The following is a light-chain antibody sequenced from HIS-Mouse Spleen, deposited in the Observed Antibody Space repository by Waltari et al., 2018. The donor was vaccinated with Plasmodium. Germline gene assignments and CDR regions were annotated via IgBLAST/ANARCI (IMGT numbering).Light chain of an antibody. CDR1: ALPKNY. CDR2: EDS. Sequence: SYELTQPPSVSVSPGQTARITCPGDALPKNYAYWYQQKSGQAPVLVIYEDSKRPSGIPERFSGSSSGTMATLTISGAQVEDEADYYCYSTDSSGNHMVFGGGTKLTVL. CDR3: YSTDSSGNHMV. J-gene: IGLJ2*01. V-gene: IGLV3-10*01.